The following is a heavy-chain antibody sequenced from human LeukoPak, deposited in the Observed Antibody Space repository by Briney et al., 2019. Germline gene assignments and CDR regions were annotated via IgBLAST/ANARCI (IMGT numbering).Heavy chain of an antibody. CDR1: GYTFTSYD. Sequence: ASVKVSCKASGYTFTSYDINWVRQAPGQGLEWMGWITAYNGNTKYAQKFQDRVTMTTDTSTSTAYMELRRLRSDDTAVYYCAREAAAAVYFDHWGQGTLVTVSX. D-gene: IGHD6-13*01. CDR3: AREAAAAVYFDH. V-gene: IGHV1-18*01. J-gene: IGHJ4*02. CDR2: ITAYNGNT.